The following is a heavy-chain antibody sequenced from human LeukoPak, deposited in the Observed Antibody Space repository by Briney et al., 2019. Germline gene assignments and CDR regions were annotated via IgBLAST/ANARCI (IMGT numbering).Heavy chain of an antibody. CDR1: GFTFSSYG. V-gene: IGHV3-30*02. D-gene: IGHD4-17*01. CDR3: ANLYGDYPDY. CDR2: IRYDGSNK. Sequence: GGSLRLSCAASGFTFSSYGMHWVRQAPGKGLEGVAFIRYDGSNKYYADSVNGRFTISRDNSKNTLYLQMNSLRAEDTAVYYCANLYGDYPDYWGRGTLVTVSS. J-gene: IGHJ4*02.